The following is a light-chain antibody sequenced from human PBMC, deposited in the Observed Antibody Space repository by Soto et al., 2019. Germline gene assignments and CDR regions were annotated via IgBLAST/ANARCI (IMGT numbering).Light chain of an antibody. J-gene: IGLJ1*01. CDR3: FSYTSSTAYV. V-gene: IGLV2-14*01. CDR1: SSDVGGYKY. CDR2: EVS. Sequence: QSVLTQPVSVSGSPGQSITISCTGTSSDVGGYKYVSWYQLHPGKAPKLMIYEVSNRPSGISNRFSASKSGNTASLTISGLQAEDEADYYCFSYTSSTAYVFGTGTKVTVL.